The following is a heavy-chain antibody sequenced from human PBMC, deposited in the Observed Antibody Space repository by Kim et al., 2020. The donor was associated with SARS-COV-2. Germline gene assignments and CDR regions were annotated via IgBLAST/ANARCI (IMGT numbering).Heavy chain of an antibody. CDR2: INHSGST. CDR3: ARQAARPFDY. J-gene: IGHJ4*02. D-gene: IGHD6-6*01. V-gene: IGHV4-34*01. CDR1: GGSFSGYY. Sequence: SETLSLTCAVYGGSFSGYYWSWIRQPPGKGLEWIGEINHSGSTNYNPSLKSRVTISVDTSKNQFSLKLSSVTAADTAVYYCARQAARPFDYWGQGTLVTVSS.